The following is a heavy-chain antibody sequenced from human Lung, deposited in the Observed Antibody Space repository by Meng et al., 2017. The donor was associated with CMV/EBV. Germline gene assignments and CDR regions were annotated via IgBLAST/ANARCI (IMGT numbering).Heavy chain of an antibody. Sequence: ESXKISXAPSGFTFTTFWMTWVRQAPGKGLEWVANIKEDGSGQWYVDSVRGRFTISRDNAKQSVYLQMDSLRAEDTAVYYCVRYANSHYGMDVWGQGTTVXVSS. CDR1: GFTFTTFW. CDR2: IKEDGSGQ. D-gene: IGHD2-21*01. CDR3: VRYANSHYGMDV. V-gene: IGHV3-7*01. J-gene: IGHJ6*02.